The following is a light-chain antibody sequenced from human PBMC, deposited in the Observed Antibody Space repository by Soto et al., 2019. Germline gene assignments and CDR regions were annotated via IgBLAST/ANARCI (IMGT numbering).Light chain of an antibody. CDR2: GAS. CDR3: QQRSNWPPSIT. CDR1: QSVKGY. Sequence: EIAWTQSPATLSLSPGGRGRRACRACQSVKGYLAWYQQKPGQDPRLLIYGASNRATGIPARYSGSGSGTDFTLTISSLEPEDCAVYYCQQRSNWPPSITIGQGTRLEIK. V-gene: IGKV3-11*01. J-gene: IGKJ5*01.